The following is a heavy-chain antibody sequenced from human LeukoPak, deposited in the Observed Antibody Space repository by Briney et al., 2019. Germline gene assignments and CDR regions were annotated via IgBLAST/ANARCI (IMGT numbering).Heavy chain of an antibody. V-gene: IGHV4-38-2*02. D-gene: IGHD1-26*01. CDR3: ARGKSRGSHIDY. Sequence: SETLSLTCTVSGYSISSGYYWGWIRHPPGKGLEWIGSIYESGSTYYNPSLKSRVTISVDTSKNQFSLRMNYVPAADTAVYYCARGKSRGSHIDYWGQGTLVTVSS. CDR1: GYSISSGYY. CDR2: IYESGST. J-gene: IGHJ4*02.